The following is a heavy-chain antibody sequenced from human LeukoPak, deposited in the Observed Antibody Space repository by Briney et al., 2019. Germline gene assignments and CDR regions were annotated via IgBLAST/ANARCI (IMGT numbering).Heavy chain of an antibody. CDR2: ISSSSSYI. J-gene: IGHJ4*02. V-gene: IGHV3-21*01. CDR1: GFTFSSYC. CDR3: ATDSGRYGDYRVSADY. D-gene: IGHD4-17*01. Sequence: PGGSLRLSCAASGFTFSSYCMNWVRQAPGKGLEWVSSISSSSSYIYYADSVKGRFTISRDNAKNSLYLQMNSLRAEDTAVYYCATDSGRYGDYRVSADYWGQGTLVTVSS.